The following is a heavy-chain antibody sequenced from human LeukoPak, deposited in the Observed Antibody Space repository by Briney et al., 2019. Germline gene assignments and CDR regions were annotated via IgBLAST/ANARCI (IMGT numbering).Heavy chain of an antibody. Sequence: ASVKVSCKASGYTFSSYAISWVRQAPGQGLEWIGWISADNGNTNHAQKFQGRVSLTTDTSTSTAYMELTSLRSDDTAVYYCASGEVAVVYRGGGRYSYYYHAMDVWGQGTTVTVSS. J-gene: IGHJ6*02. V-gene: IGHV1-18*04. CDR3: ASGEVAVVYRGGGRYSYYYHAMDV. CDR1: GYTFSSYA. CDR2: ISADNGNT. D-gene: IGHD2-15*01.